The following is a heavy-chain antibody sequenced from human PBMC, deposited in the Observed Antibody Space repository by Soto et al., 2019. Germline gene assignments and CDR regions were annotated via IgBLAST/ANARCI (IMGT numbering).Heavy chain of an antibody. V-gene: IGHV1-18*01. CDR2: ISPYNGNT. CDR3: ARRMNSFWKDFDY. J-gene: IGHJ4*02. D-gene: IGHD1-1*01. CDR1: GYTFTSYG. Sequence: GPSVXVSCKASGYTFTSYGISWVRQAPGQGLEWMGWISPYNGNTDYAQKLQGRVTMTTDTSTSTAYMELRSLTSDDTAVYYCARRMNSFWKDFDYWGQGTLVTVSS.